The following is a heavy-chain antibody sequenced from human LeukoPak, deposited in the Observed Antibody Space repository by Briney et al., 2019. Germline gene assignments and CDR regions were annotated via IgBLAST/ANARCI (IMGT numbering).Heavy chain of an antibody. J-gene: IGHJ4*02. V-gene: IGHV4-38-2*02. Sequence: SETLSLTCTVSGSSINSAYYWGWIRQTPGKGLEWIGTIYHSGTTYYNPSLKSRVTISLDTSKNQFSLKLNSVTAADTAVYFCAERSAYESLFDYWGQGTLVTVSS. CDR3: AERSAYESLFDY. CDR2: IYHSGTT. CDR1: GSSINSAYY. D-gene: IGHD5-12*01.